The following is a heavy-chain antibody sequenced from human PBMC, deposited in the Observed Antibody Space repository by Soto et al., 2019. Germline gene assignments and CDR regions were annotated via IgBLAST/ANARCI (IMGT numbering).Heavy chain of an antibody. CDR2: ISWNSGSI. D-gene: IGHD4-17*01. CDR1: GFTFHNCA. Sequence: EVQLVESGGGLVQPGRSLRLSCAASGFTFHNCAMHWVRQAPGKGLEWVSGISWNSGSIAYADSVKGRFTISRDNAKNSLYLQMNSLRVEDTALYYCTKLQFVDYVASNSIWYFDLWGRGTLVTVSS. CDR3: TKLQFVDYVASNSIWYFDL. J-gene: IGHJ2*01. V-gene: IGHV3-9*01.